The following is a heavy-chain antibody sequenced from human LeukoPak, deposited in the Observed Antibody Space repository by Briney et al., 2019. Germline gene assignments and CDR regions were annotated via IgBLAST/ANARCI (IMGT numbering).Heavy chain of an antibody. V-gene: IGHV4-34*01. CDR2: INHSGST. D-gene: IGHD4-23*01. J-gene: IGHJ6*03. CDR1: GGSFSGYY. Sequence: PSETLSLTCAVYGGSFSGYYWSWIRQPPGKGLEWIGEINHSGSTNYNPSLKSRVTISVDTSKNQFSLKLSSVTAADTAVYYCARAGPRGGNSRRYYYYMDVWGKGTTVTVSS. CDR3: ARAGPRGGNSRRYYYYMDV.